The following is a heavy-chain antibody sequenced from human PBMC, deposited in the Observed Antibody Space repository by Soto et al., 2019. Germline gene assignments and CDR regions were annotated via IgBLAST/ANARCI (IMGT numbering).Heavy chain of an antibody. CDR3: AKDWGGGMDV. D-gene: IGHD3-10*01. CDR2: ISYDGSNK. CDR1: GFTFSSYG. Sequence: QVQLVESGGGVVQPRRSLRLSCAASGFTFSSYGMHWVRQAPGKGLEWVAVISYDGSNKYYADSVKGRFTISRDNSKNTLYLQMNSLRAEDTAVYYCAKDWGGGMDVWGQGTTVTVSS. V-gene: IGHV3-30*18. J-gene: IGHJ6*02.